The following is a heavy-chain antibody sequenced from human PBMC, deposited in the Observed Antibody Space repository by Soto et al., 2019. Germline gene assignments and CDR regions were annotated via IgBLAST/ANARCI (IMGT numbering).Heavy chain of an antibody. V-gene: IGHV4-59*08. CDR2: ISDTGST. D-gene: IGHD3-10*02. J-gene: IGHJ2*01. CDR3: TRLLSSFDL. CDR1: GDSISTSY. Sequence: QVQLRESGPGLVKPSETLSLTCTVSGDSISTSYWSWIRQPPGKGLEWIGYISDTGSTDFNPSLKSRVTISVDMSKNQFALKLNSVTAADTAVYYCTRLLSSFDLWGRGTLVTVSS.